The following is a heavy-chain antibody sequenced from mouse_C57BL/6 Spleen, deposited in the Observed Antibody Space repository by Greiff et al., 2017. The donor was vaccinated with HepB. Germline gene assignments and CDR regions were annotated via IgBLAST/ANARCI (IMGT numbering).Heavy chain of an antibody. V-gene: IGHV5-9-1*02. J-gene: IGHJ2*01. Sequence: EVKVEESGEGLVKPGGSLKLSCAASGFTFSSYAMSWVRQTPEKRLEWVAYISSGGDYIYYADTVKGRFTISRDNARNTLYLQMSSLKSEDTAMYYCTRDSSGYRYFDYWGQGTTLTVSS. CDR3: TRDSSGYRYFDY. D-gene: IGHD3-2*02. CDR1: GFTFSSYA. CDR2: ISSGGDYI.